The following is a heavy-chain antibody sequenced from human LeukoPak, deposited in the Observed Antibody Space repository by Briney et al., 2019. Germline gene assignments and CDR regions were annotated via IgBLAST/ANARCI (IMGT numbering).Heavy chain of an antibody. CDR2: IIPIFGTA. V-gene: IGHV1-69*13. D-gene: IGHD3-22*01. CDR1: GGTFSSYA. Sequence: ASVKVSCKASGGTFSSYAISWVRQAPGQGLEWMGGIIPIFGTANYAQKFQGRVTITADESTSTAYMELSSLRSEDTAVYYCATGYYYDSSGYYPVVSEWGQGTMVTVSS. J-gene: IGHJ3*01. CDR3: ATGYYYDSSGYYPVVSE.